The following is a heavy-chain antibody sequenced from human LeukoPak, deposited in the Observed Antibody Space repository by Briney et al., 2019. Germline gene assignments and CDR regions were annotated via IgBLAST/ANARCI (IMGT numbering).Heavy chain of an antibody. CDR1: GFTFGSYS. V-gene: IGHV3-48*01. CDR3: ARYCSSASCYDLGDY. CDR2: ISSSSSTI. D-gene: IGHD2-2*01. J-gene: IGHJ4*02. Sequence: PGGSLRLSCAASGFTFGSYSMNWVRQAPGKGLEWVSYISSSSSTIYYADSVRGRFTISRDNAKNSLFLQMNSLRAEDTAVHYCARYCSSASCYDLGDYWGQGTLVTVSS.